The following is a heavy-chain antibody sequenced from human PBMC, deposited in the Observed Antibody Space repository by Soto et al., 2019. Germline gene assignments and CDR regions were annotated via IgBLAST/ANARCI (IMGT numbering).Heavy chain of an antibody. D-gene: IGHD3-9*01. J-gene: IGHJ6*03. Sequence: SETLSLTCTVSGGSISRSSYYWGWVRQPPGKGLEWIGSIYYSGGTYYNPSLKSRGTISVDTSKNQFSLKLSSVTAADTAVYYCARHALEGLDILTGYHINPWYPYYMDVWGKGNTVTVSS. V-gene: IGHV4-39*01. CDR2: IYYSGGT. CDR3: ARHALEGLDILTGYHINPWYPYYMDV. CDR1: GGSISRSSYY.